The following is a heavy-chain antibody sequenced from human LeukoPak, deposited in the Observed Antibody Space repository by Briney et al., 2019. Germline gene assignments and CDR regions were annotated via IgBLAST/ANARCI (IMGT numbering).Heavy chain of an antibody. V-gene: IGHV3-7*01. CDR2: INLDGSAQ. Sequence: GGSLRLSCAASGFTSGTSWMSWVLQAPGKGLEWVANINLDGSAQYYVDSVKGRFTISRDNAKSSLYLQRNSLRAEDTAVYYCARSARWGQGTLVTVSS. CDR1: GFTSGTSW. J-gene: IGHJ4*02. CDR3: ARSAR.